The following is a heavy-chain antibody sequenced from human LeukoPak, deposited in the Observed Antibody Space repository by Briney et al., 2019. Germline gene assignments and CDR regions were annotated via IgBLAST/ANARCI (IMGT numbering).Heavy chain of an antibody. CDR2: IYYSGST. Sequence: SETLSLTCTVSGGSISSYYWSWIRQPPGKGLEWIGYIYYSGSTNYNPSLKSRVTISVDTSKNQFSLKLSSVTAADTAVYYCASSRRVPGVSIGYFDSWGQGTLVTVSS. D-gene: IGHD3-10*01. J-gene: IGHJ4*02. CDR1: GGSISSYY. V-gene: IGHV4-59*08. CDR3: ASSRRVPGVSIGYFDS.